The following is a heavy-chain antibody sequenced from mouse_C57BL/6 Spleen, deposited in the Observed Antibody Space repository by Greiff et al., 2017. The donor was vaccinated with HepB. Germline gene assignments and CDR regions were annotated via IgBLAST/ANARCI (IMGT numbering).Heavy chain of an antibody. CDR2: IWWDDDK. D-gene: IGHD1-1*01. CDR1: GFSLSTFGMG. CDR3: ARIAIVNYYGSRPYFDY. J-gene: IGHJ2*01. Sequence: QVTLKESGPGILQPSQTLSLTCSFSGFSLSTFGMGVGWIRQPSGKGLEWLAHIWWDDDKYYNPALKSRLTISKDTSKNQVFLKIANVDTADTATYYCARIAIVNYYGSRPYFDYWGQGTTLTVSS. V-gene: IGHV8-8*01.